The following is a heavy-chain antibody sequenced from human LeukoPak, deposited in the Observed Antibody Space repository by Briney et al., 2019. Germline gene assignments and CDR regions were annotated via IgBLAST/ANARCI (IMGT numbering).Heavy chain of an antibody. V-gene: IGHV4-39*07. J-gene: IGHJ4*02. CDR3: ASTSAMVYFDY. CDR2: INHRGST. CDR1: GGSMSSSSYY. Sequence: SETLSLTCGVSGGSMSSSSYYWGWIRQPPGKGLEWIGEINHRGSTNYNPSLKSRVTISVDTSKNQFSLKLSSVTAADTAVYYCASTSAMVYFDYWGQGTLVTVSS. D-gene: IGHD5-18*01.